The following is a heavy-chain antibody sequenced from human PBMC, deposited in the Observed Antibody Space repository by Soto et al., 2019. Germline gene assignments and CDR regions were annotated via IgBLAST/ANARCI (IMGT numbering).Heavy chain of an antibody. CDR2: IYYSGST. V-gene: IGHV4-4*02. CDR1: GGSISSSNW. Sequence: SETLSLTCAVSGGSISSSNWWSWVRQPPGKGLEWIGYIYYSGSTYYNPSLKSRVTISVDTSKNQFSLKLSSVTAADTAVYYCARGDSSGYYYHDWFDPWGQGTLVTVSS. J-gene: IGHJ5*02. D-gene: IGHD3-22*01. CDR3: ARGDSSGYYYHDWFDP.